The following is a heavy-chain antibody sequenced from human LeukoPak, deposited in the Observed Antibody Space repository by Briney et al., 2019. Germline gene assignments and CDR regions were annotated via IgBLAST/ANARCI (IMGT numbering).Heavy chain of an antibody. CDR3: APDPYYYDSSGYSLYYFDY. V-gene: IGHV3-23*01. J-gene: IGHJ4*02. D-gene: IGHD3-22*01. CDR2: ISGSGGST. CDR1: GFTFSSYA. Sequence: GGSLRLSCAASGFTFSSYAMSWVRQAPGKGLEWVSAISGSGGSTYYADSVKGRFTISRGNSKNTLYLQMNSLRAEDTAVYYCAPDPYYYDSSGYSLYYFDYWGQGTLVTVSS.